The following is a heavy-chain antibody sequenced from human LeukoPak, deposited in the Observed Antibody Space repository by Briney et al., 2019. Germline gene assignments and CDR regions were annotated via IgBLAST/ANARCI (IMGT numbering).Heavy chain of an antibody. CDR1: GFTFSNYW. V-gene: IGHV3-7*01. Sequence: GGSLRLSCAASGFTFSNYWMSWVRQAPGKGLEWVANIKQDGSERYYVDSVKGRFTISRDNAKNSLYLQMNSLRAEDTAVYYCASYGGSYYFDNWGQGTLVTVSS. D-gene: IGHD1-26*01. CDR2: IKQDGSER. J-gene: IGHJ4*02. CDR3: ASYGGSYYFDN.